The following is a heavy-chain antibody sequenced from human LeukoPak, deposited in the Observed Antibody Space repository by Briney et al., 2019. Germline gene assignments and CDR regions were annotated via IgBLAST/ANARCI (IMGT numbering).Heavy chain of an antibody. Sequence: PSQTLSLTCTVSGGSISSGDYYWSWIRQPPGKGLEWIGYIYYSGSTYYNPSLKSRVTISVDTSKNQFSLKLSPVTAADTAVYYCARGRITMITYFDYWGQGTLVTVSS. J-gene: IGHJ4*02. CDR2: IYYSGST. D-gene: IGHD3-22*01. CDR3: ARGRITMITYFDY. CDR1: GGSISSGDYY. V-gene: IGHV4-30-4*01.